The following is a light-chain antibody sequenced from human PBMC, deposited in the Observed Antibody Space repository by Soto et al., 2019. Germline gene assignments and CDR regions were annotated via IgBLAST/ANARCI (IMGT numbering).Light chain of an antibody. V-gene: IGKV3-15*01. CDR2: GAS. Sequence: EIVFSQSPTTLSLSPGERATLSFQASQSVSSYLAWYQQKPGQAPRLLIYGASTRATSFPARFSGSGSGTDFTLTISSLQSEDFAVYYCQHYNNWLGTFGGGTKVDIK. CDR3: QHYNNWLGT. J-gene: IGKJ4*01. CDR1: QSVSSY.